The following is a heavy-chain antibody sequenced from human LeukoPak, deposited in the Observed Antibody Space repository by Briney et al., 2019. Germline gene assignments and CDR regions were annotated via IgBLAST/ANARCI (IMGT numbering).Heavy chain of an antibody. CDR2: IYTSGSA. J-gene: IGHJ4*02. D-gene: IGHD3-9*01. CDR1: GGSISSYY. V-gene: IGHV4-4*07. CDR3: AREDRYYDILTGYLEGYYFDY. Sequence: SETLSLTCTVSGGSISSYYWSWIRQPAGKGLEWIGRIYTSGSANYNPSLKSRVTISVDTSKNQFSLKLSSVTAADTAVYYCAREDRYYDILTGYLEGYYFDYWGQGTLVTVSS.